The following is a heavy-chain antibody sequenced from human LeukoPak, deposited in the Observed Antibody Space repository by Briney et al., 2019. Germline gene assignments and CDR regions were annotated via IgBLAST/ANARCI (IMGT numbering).Heavy chain of an antibody. J-gene: IGHJ5*02. Sequence: SVKVSCKASGGTFSSYAISWVRQATGQGLEWMGGIIPIFGTANYAQKFQGRVTITADESTSTAYMELSSLRSEDTAVYYCARDLEWIFDPWGQGTLVTVSS. CDR1: GGTFSSYA. V-gene: IGHV1-69*13. CDR3: ARDLEWIFDP. CDR2: IIPIFGTA. D-gene: IGHD3-3*01.